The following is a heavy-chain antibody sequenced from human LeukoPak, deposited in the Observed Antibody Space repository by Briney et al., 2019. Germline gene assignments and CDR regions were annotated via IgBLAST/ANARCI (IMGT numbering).Heavy chain of an antibody. CDR3: ARDLYRIVVVPHYFDY. V-gene: IGHV3-48*03. D-gene: IGHD3-22*01. Sequence: GGSLRLSCAASGFTFSSYAMNWVRQAPGRGLEWVSYIGPSGTAIYYADSVKGRFTISRDNAKNSLYLQMNSLRAEDTAVYYCARDLYRIVVVPHYFDYWGQGTLVTVSS. CDR1: GFTFSSYA. J-gene: IGHJ4*02. CDR2: IGPSGTAI.